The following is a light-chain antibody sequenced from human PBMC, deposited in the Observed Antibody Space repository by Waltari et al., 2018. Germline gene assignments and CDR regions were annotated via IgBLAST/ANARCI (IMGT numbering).Light chain of an antibody. Sequence: SYVLTQPPSVSVAPGTPARITCGGHNIGSKSVHWYQQKPGQAPVLVIYSDSDRPSGIPERFSGSNSGNTATLTISRVEAGDEADYYCQVWDSSSDSYVFGTGTKVTVL. V-gene: IGLV3-21*04. CDR1: NIGSKS. CDR2: SDS. J-gene: IGLJ1*01. CDR3: QVWDSSSDSYV.